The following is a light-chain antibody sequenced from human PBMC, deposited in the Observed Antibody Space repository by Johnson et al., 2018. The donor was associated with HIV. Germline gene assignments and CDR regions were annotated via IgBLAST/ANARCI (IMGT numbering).Light chain of an antibody. V-gene: IGLV1-51*01. CDR1: SSNIGNNY. Sequence: QSVLTQPPSVSAAPGQKVTISCSGSSSNIGNNYVSWYQQFPGTAPKLLIYDNNKRPSGIPDRFYGSKSGASATLGITGLQTGDEADYYCGTWDSSLSAGVFGTGTTVTVL. CDR2: DNN. CDR3: GTWDSSLSAGV. J-gene: IGLJ1*01.